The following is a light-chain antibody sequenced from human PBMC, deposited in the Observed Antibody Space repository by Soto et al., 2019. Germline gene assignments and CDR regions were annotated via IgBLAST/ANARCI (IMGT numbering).Light chain of an antibody. CDR3: QQYGNSTRT. Sequence: ENVFTQSPGTPSLSPGERATLSCRGSQSVSGSYLAWYQQKPGQAPRLLIYGASSRATGIPDRFSGSGSGTDFTLTISSLEPEDFAVYFCQQYGNSTRTFGQGTRLEIK. CDR2: GAS. J-gene: IGKJ5*01. V-gene: IGKV3-20*01. CDR1: QSVSGSY.